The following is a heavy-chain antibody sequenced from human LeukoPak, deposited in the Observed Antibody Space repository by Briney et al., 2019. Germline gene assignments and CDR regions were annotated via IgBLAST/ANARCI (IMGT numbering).Heavy chain of an antibody. CDR3: ARDGLLLAAGYYYYGMDV. CDR2: INPSGGST. Sequence: ASVKVSCKASGYTFTSYYMHWVRQAPGQGLEWMGIINPSGGSTSYAQKFQGRVTMTRDTSTSTVYMELSSLRSEDTAVYYCARDGLLLAAGYYYYGMDVWGQGTTVTVSS. CDR1: GYTFTSYY. D-gene: IGHD6-13*01. J-gene: IGHJ6*02. V-gene: IGHV1-46*01.